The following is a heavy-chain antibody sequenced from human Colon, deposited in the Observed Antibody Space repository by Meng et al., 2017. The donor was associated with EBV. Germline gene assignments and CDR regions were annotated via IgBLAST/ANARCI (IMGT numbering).Heavy chain of an antibody. D-gene: IGHD3-10*01. CDR1: GRSIISNDYW. V-gene: IGHV4-4*03. CDR3: ARGSYYTWAT. J-gene: IGHJ5*02. Sequence: VEVQESDQGMGKSPETLSLTWEGSGRSIISNDYWWSWVRQPPGKGPEWIGEIHHSGTTDYNPAFKGRVTMSIDTWKNRFSLDLTSVTAADTAVYYCARGSYYTWATWGQGTLVTVSS. CDR2: IHHSGTT.